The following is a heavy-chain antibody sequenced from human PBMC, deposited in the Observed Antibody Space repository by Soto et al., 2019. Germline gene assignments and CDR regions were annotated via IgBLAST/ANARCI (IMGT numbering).Heavy chain of an antibody. V-gene: IGHV3-33*01. Sequence: GGSLRLSCAASGFTFSSYGMHWVRQAPGKGLEWVAVIWYDGSNKYYADSVKGRFTISRDNSKNTLYLQMNSLRAEDTAVYYCAREVELLAPFDYWGQGTLVTVSS. J-gene: IGHJ4*02. CDR3: AREVELLAPFDY. CDR2: IWYDGSNK. CDR1: GFTFSSYG. D-gene: IGHD1-26*01.